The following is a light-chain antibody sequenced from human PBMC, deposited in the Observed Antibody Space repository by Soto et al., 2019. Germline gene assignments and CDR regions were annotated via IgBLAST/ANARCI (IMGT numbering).Light chain of an antibody. Sequence: QSALTQPASVSGSPGQSITISCTGTSSDVGGYNYVSWYQQHPGKAPKLMIYDVSNRPSGVSNRFSGSKSGNTASLTISGLQAEDEADSYCSSYTSSSTWVFGTGTKVTV. CDR1: SSDVGGYNY. V-gene: IGLV2-14*01. CDR3: SSYTSSSTWV. CDR2: DVS. J-gene: IGLJ1*01.